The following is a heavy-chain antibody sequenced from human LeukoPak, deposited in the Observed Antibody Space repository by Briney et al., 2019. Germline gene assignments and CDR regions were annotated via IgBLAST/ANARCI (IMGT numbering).Heavy chain of an antibody. CDR1: GGSISSYY. J-gene: IGHJ4*02. D-gene: IGHD6-19*01. V-gene: IGHV4-59*01. CDR2: IYYSGST. CDR3: ARAVAGVDFDY. Sequence: PSETLSLTCTVSGGSISSYYRSWIRQPPGKGLEWIGYIYYSGSTNYNPSLKSRVTISVDTSKNQFSLKLSSVTAADTAVYYCARAVAGVDFDYWGQGTLVTVSS.